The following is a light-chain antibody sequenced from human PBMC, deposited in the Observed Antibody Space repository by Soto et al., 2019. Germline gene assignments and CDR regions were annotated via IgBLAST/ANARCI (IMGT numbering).Light chain of an antibody. CDR1: TSNLGGNT. V-gene: IGLV1-44*01. Sequence: QSVLTQPPSVSGTPGHKVSISCSGSTSNLGGNTVNWYQQLPGTVPKLLIYTNNQRPSGVPDRFSGSKSGTSASLAISGLRSEDEADFYCAAWDDSLNAVVFGGGTKLTVL. CDR2: TNN. CDR3: AAWDDSLNAVV. J-gene: IGLJ2*01.